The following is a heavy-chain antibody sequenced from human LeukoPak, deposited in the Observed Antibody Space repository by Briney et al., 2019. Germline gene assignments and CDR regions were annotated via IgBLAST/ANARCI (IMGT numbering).Heavy chain of an antibody. CDR3: ARGVFPLDY. D-gene: IGHD2-21*01. CDR1: GFTVSSNY. V-gene: IGHV3-53*04. J-gene: IGHJ4*02. CDR2: IYSGGST. Sequence: PGRSLRLSCAASGFTVSSNYMSWVRQAPGKGLEWVSVIYSGGSTYYAGSVKGRFTISRHNSKTTLYLQMNCLRAEDTAVYYCARGVFPLDYWGQGTLVTVSS.